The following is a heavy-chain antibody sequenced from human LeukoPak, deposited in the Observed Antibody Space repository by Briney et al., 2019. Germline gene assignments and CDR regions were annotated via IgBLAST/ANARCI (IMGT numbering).Heavy chain of an antibody. Sequence: PGGSLRLSCAASGFTFSSYAMSWVRQAPGKGLEWVSGISGSGDSTYYADAVKGRFTISRDNSKNTLYLQMNSLRAEDTAGYYCAKELYYDSGLYYPIDYWGQGTLVTVSS. D-gene: IGHD3-22*01. CDR1: GFTFSSYA. V-gene: IGHV3-23*01. CDR3: AKELYYDSGLYYPIDY. CDR2: ISGSGDST. J-gene: IGHJ4*02.